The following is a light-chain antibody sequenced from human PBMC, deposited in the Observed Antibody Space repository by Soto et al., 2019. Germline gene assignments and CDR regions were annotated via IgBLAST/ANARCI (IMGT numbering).Light chain of an antibody. CDR2: AAS. CDR1: QGISSY. J-gene: IGKJ3*01. CDR3: QQSYSTPPFP. V-gene: IGKV1-39*01. Sequence: IQLTQSPSSLSASVGDRVTITCRASQGISSYLAWYQQKPGKAPKLLIYAASSLQSGVPSRFSGSGSGTDFSLTISSLHPEDIATFYCQQSYSTPPFPSGTGTRWIS.